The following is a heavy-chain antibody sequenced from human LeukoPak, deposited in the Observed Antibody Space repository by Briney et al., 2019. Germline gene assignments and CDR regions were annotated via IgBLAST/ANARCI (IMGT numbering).Heavy chain of an antibody. D-gene: IGHD6-19*01. CDR3: GYGSGWIFDC. J-gene: IGHJ4*02. V-gene: IGHV3-7*01. Sequence: GGSLRLSCIVSGVTFSSYYMTWVRQAPGKGLEWVANIKQDGSEKFYVDSVKGRFTISRDNAKNSLYLQMNSLRVEDTAMYYCGYGSGWIFDCRGQGALVTVSS. CDR1: GVTFSSYY. CDR2: IKQDGSEK.